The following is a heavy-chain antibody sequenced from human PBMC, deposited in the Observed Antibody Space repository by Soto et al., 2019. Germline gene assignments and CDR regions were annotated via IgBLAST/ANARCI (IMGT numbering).Heavy chain of an antibody. J-gene: IGHJ5*02. CDR3: ARQVGLYYDSVGYVNWFTP. V-gene: IGHV4-39*01. CDR2: IYYSGST. D-gene: IGHD3-22*01. Sequence: PSETLSLTCTVSGGSISSSSYYWGWIRQPPGKGLEWIGSIYYSGSTYYNPSLKSRVTISVDTSKNQFSLKLSSVTAADTAVYYCARQVGLYYDSVGYVNWFTPGGRETLFTVS. CDR1: GGSISSSSYY.